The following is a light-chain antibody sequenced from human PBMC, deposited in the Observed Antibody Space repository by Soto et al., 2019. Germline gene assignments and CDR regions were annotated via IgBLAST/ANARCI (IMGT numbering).Light chain of an antibody. CDR2: AAS. CDR1: QSIGRN. J-gene: IGKJ1*01. Sequence: DIQMTQSPSSLSASVGDRVTITCRASQSIGRNLNWYQQRPGKAPSLLIYAASNLQTGVPSRFSGSGSGTHLTLTISSLQPEDFAIYYCQQSYNTPWTFGQGTKVDIK. V-gene: IGKV1-39*01. CDR3: QQSYNTPWT.